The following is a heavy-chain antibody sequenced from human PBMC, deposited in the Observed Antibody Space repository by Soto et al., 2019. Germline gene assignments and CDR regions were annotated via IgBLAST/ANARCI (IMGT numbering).Heavy chain of an antibody. Sequence: EVQLLESGGNLVQPGGSLRLSCVASGFIFSTSAMSWVRQAPGKGRQWVSAISGSGGSPYYADSVKGRFTISRDNSRNXLXLXMNSLRAEDTAVYYCAKGPTIFGVIIVAEYYYGMDVWGQGTTVTVSS. CDR1: GFIFSTSA. J-gene: IGHJ6*02. CDR3: AKGPTIFGVIIVAEYYYGMDV. CDR2: ISGSGGSP. V-gene: IGHV3-23*01. D-gene: IGHD3-3*01.